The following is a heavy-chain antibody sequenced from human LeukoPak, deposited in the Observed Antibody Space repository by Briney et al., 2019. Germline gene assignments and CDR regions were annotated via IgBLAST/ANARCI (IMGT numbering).Heavy chain of an antibody. J-gene: IGHJ5*02. V-gene: IGHV4-38-2*02. CDR1: GYSISSDQY. D-gene: IGHD3-10*01. Sequence: SETLSLTCTVSGYSISSDQYWGWIRQPPGKGLEWIGTIHHSGDTYYNPSLNSRLSMSVDTPNKQFSLNLRSVTAADTAVYYCVRGPYGSSLSNWFDPWGQGLLVTVSS. CDR2: IHHSGDT. CDR3: VRGPYGSSLSNWFDP.